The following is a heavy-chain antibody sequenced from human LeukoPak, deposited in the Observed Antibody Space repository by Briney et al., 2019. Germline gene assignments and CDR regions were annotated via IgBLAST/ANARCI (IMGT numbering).Heavy chain of an antibody. Sequence: GGSLRLSCAASGFTFSSYAMSWVRQAPGKGLEWVSAISGSGGSTYYADSVKGRFTSSRDNSKNTLYLQMTSLRAEDTAVYYCAKGVVSQLLLYQNYFDYWGQGTLVTVSS. D-gene: IGHD2-2*02. CDR3: AKGVVSQLLLYQNYFDY. CDR2: ISGSGGST. J-gene: IGHJ4*02. V-gene: IGHV3-23*01. CDR1: GFTFSSYA.